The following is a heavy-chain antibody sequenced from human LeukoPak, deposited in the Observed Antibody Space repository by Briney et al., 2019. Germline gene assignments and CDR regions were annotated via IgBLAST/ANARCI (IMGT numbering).Heavy chain of an antibody. CDR2: MYYSGST. J-gene: IGHJ6*03. CDR3: ARTWGGIAVAGRYYYYDMDV. D-gene: IGHD6-19*01. V-gene: IGHV4-39*07. CDR1: GGSISSSSYY. Sequence: SETLSLTCTVSGGSISSSSYYWGWIRQPPGKGLEWIGSMYYSGSTYYNPSLKSRVTISVDTSKNQFSLKLISVTAADTAVYYCARTWGGIAVAGRYYYYDMDVWGKGTTVTVSS.